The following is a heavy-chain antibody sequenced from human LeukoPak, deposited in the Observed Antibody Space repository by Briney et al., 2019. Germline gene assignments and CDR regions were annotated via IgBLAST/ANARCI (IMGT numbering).Heavy chain of an antibody. J-gene: IGHJ4*02. V-gene: IGHV3-74*01. CDR1: GFTFSSYS. CDR2: INSDGSIT. CDR3: ARAGYYDRSGYYPIDF. D-gene: IGHD3-22*01. Sequence: GGSLRLSCAASGFTFSSYSMNWVRQAPGKGLVWVSRINSDGSITNYADSVKGRFTISRDNAKNTVYLQMNSLRAEDTAVYYCARAGYYDRSGYYPIDFWGPGNLVTVSS.